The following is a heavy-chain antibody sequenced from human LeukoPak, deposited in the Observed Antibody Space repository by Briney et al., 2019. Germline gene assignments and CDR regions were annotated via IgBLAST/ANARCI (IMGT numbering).Heavy chain of an antibody. CDR2: IIPILGIA. Sequence: SVKVSCKASGGTFSSYAISWVRQAPGQGLEWMGRIIPILGIANYAQKFQGRVTITADKSTSTAYMELSSLRSEDTAVYYCARDDGYYDSSGYYGIYYYYGMDVWGQGTTVTVSS. CDR1: GGTFSSYA. D-gene: IGHD3-22*01. V-gene: IGHV1-69*04. J-gene: IGHJ6*02. CDR3: ARDDGYYDSSGYYGIYYYYGMDV.